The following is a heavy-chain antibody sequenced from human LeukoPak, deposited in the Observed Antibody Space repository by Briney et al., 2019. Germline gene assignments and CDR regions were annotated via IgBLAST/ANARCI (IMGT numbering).Heavy chain of an antibody. V-gene: IGHV1-8*01. CDR2: MNPNSGNT. J-gene: IGHJ6*03. Sequence: ASVKVSCKASGYTSTSSDINWVRQATGQGLEWMGYMNPNSGNTGYAQKFQGRVTMTRDTSISTAYMELSSLRSEDTAVYYCAREGEYYYYMDVWGRGTTVTVSS. CDR3: AREGEYYYYMDV. CDR1: GYTSTSSD.